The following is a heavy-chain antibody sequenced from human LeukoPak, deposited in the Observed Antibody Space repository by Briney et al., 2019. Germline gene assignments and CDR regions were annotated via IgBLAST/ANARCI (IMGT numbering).Heavy chain of an antibody. V-gene: IGHV4-61*02. D-gene: IGHD3-22*01. CDR3: ARGGYYYDSSGHRGIIDY. CDR2: IYTSGST. Sequence: SETLSLTCTVSGGSISSGSYYWSWIRQPAGKGLEWIGRIYTSGSTNYNPSLKSRVTISVDTSKNQFSLKLSSVTAADTAVYYCARGGYYYDSSGHRGIIDYWGQGTLVTVSS. J-gene: IGHJ4*02. CDR1: GGSISSGSYY.